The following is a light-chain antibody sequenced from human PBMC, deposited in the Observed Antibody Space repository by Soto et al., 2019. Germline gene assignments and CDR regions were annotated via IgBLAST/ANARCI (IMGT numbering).Light chain of an antibody. Sequence: ILLTQSPGTLSLSPGERATLSCRASQSVSNNYLAWYQQKPGQAPRLLIYGASSRATGIPDRFSGSGSGTDFTLTISRLEPEDFAVYYCQQYGSSPKTFGQGTKVDIK. CDR3: QQYGSSPKT. CDR2: GAS. CDR1: QSVSNNY. V-gene: IGKV3-20*01. J-gene: IGKJ1*01.